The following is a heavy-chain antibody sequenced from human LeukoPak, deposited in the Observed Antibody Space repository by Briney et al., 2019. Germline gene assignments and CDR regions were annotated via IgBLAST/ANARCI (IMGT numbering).Heavy chain of an antibody. D-gene: IGHD1-26*01. CDR2: ISGSGGST. CDR1: GFTFSTYD. Sequence: GGSLRLSCAVSGFTFSTYDMSWVRQTPGKGLEWVSAISGSGGSTYYADSVKGRFTISRDNSKNTLYLQLKSLRAEDTAVYYCAKDSSSGTYFDYWGQGTLVTVSS. V-gene: IGHV3-23*01. CDR3: AKDSSSGTYFDY. J-gene: IGHJ4*02.